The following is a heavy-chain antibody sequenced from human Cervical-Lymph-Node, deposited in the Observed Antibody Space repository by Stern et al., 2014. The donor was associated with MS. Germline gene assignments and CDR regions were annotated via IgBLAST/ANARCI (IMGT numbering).Heavy chain of an antibody. V-gene: IGHV1-69*01. D-gene: IGHD1-26*01. J-gene: IGHJ6*02. CDR1: GGTFSSYA. CDR3: ARGELKEGLVRGMDV. CDR2: IIPIFGTA. Sequence: VQLVESEAEVKKPGSSVKVSCKASGGTFSSYAISLVRQAPGHGLEWIGGIIPIFGTANYAQKFQGRVTITADESTSTAYMKLSSLRSEDTAVYYCARGELKEGLVRGMDVWGQGTTVTVSS.